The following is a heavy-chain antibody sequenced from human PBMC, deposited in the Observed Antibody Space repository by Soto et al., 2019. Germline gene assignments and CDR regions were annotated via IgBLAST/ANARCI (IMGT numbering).Heavy chain of an antibody. D-gene: IGHD3-16*01. Sequence: EVQLVESGGGLVKPGGSLRLSCAASGFPFTNGWMNWVRQAPGTGLEWDGHIKSKYSGATTDFAAAAKGRFTISRDDSKSTVYLQMTSRKAADTAVYYCATSHGERELCIVFWGQGALVTVS. J-gene: IGHJ4*02. CDR1: GFPFTNGW. CDR2: IKSKYSGATT. V-gene: IGHV3-15*07. CDR3: ATSHGERELCIVF.